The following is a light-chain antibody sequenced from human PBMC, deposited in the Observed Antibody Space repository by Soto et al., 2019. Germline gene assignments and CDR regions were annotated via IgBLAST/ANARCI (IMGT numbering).Light chain of an antibody. Sequence: IVLTQSPATLSLSPWERATLSCRASQSVSSRLAWYQQKPGQAPRLLTSGASSRATGIPDRFSGSGFGTDFTLTISRLEPEDFALYYCQHYAGGSRITFGQGTRLEIK. V-gene: IGKV3-20*01. CDR2: GAS. CDR3: QHYAGGSRIT. CDR1: QSVSSR. J-gene: IGKJ5*01.